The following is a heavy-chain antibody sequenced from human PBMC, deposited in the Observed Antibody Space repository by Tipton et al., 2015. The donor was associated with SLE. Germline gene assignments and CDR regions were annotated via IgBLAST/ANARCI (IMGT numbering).Heavy chain of an antibody. CDR3: ARDPWQGVAAGRHSKCYCRDV. D-gene: IGHD6-13*01. V-gene: IGHV7-4-1*02. CDR1: GYTFTNYA. CDR2: INTNTGNP. Sequence: QSGAEVKMPGASVQVSCEASGYTFTNYAINWVRQAPGQGLEWMGWINTNTGNPTYAQGFTGRFVYSLDTSVRTAYLQISSLKAEDTAVYYCARDPWQGVAAGRHSKCYCRDVWGKGATVTISS. J-gene: IGHJ6*03.